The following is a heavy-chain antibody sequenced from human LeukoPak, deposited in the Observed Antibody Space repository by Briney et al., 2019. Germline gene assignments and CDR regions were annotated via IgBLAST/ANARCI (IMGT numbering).Heavy chain of an antibody. CDR2: ISGSGGGT. CDR3: ARLRYSSGPLGF. D-gene: IGHD6-19*01. V-gene: IGHV3-23*01. Sequence: GGSLRLSCAASGFTFSSHAMSWVRQAPGKGLEWVSGISGSGGGTYYADSVKDRFTISRDNSKNTLYLQMSSLRAEDTAVYYCARLRYSSGPLGFWGQGTLVTVSS. CDR1: GFTFSSHA. J-gene: IGHJ4*02.